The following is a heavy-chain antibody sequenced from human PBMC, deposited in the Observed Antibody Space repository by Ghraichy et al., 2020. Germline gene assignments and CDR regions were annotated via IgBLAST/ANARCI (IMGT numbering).Heavy chain of an antibody. CDR1: GGSISSSNW. CDR2: IYHSGST. Sequence: SETLSLTCAVSGGSISSSNWWSWVRQPPGKGLEWIGEIYHSGSTNYNPSLKSRVTISVDKSKNQFSLKLSSVTAADTAVYYCARVQIVGWFGSSYPFDYWGQGTLVTVSS. CDR3: ARVQIVGWFGSSYPFDY. J-gene: IGHJ4*02. D-gene: IGHD3-10*01. V-gene: IGHV4-4*02.